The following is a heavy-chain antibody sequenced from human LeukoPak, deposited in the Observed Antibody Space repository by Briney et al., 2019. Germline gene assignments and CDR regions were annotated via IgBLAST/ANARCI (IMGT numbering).Heavy chain of an antibody. CDR2: IRHDGSNK. V-gene: IGHV3-30*02. J-gene: IGHJ4*02. CDR1: GFIFSNYG. D-gene: IGHD5-24*01. Sequence: GGSLRLSCTTSGFIFSNYGMHWVRQAPGKGLEWVSFIRHDGSNKYYADSVKGRCTISRDNSKKTVYLQMSSLRAEDTAVYYCAKDRWLQGYFDYWGQGTLVTVSS. CDR3: AKDRWLQGYFDY.